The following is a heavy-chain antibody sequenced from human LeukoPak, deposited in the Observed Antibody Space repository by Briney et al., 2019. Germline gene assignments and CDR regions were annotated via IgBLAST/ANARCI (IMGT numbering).Heavy chain of an antibody. CDR3: ARVSYSSGWYIDY. CDR2: IWYDGSNK. CDR1: GFTFSSYG. V-gene: IGHV3-33*01. J-gene: IGHJ4*02. D-gene: IGHD6-19*01. Sequence: GGSLRLSCAASGFTFSSYGMHWVRQAPGKGLEWVAVIWYDGSNKYYADPVKGRFTISRDNSKNTLYLQMNSLRAEDTAVYYCARVSYSSGWYIDYWGQGTLVTVSS.